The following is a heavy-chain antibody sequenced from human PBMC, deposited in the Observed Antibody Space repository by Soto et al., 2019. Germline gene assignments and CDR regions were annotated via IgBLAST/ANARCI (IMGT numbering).Heavy chain of an antibody. D-gene: IGHD2-2*01. CDR1: GGSFSGYY. CDR3: ARGCRDWGIVVVPAALDY. V-gene: IGHV4-34*01. Sequence: QVQLQQWGAGLLKPSETLSLTCAVYGGSFSGYYWSWIRQPPGKGLEWIGEINHSGSTNYNPSLKSRVTISVDPSQNQFSLKLSSVTAADTAVYYCARGCRDWGIVVVPAALDYWGQGTLVTVSS. CDR2: INHSGST. J-gene: IGHJ4*02.